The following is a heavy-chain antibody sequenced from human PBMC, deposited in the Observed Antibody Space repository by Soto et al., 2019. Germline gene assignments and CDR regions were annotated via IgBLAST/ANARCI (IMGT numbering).Heavy chain of an antibody. D-gene: IGHD2-8*01. CDR1: GYTFTTYN. J-gene: IGHJ4*02. V-gene: IGHV1-8*01. CDR3: VRDGVAATY. Sequence: ASVKVSCKASGYTFTTYNINWVRQATGQGLEWMGWMNPNSGNTGYAQKFQDRITWTRDTSITTAYMELSSLTSDDTAVYFCVRDGVAATYWGQGTQVTVSS. CDR2: MNPNSGNT.